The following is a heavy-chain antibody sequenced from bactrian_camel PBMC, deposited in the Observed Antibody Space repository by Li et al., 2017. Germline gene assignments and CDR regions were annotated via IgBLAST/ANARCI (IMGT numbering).Heavy chain of an antibody. Sequence: HVQLVESGGGSVQAGGSLKLSCAASGYIFSGCGMGWYRQAPGKERELVSFMSSITGDITTRYADSVKGRFTISQDNAKTTLYLQMNSLKTEDTAVYYCAASEGDYCPEDPEQVDFDYWGQGTQVTVS. J-gene: IGHJ6*01. CDR3: AASEGDYCPEDPEQVDFDY. CDR2: MSSITGDITT. V-gene: IGHV3S54*01. D-gene: IGHD3*01. CDR1: GYIFSGCG.